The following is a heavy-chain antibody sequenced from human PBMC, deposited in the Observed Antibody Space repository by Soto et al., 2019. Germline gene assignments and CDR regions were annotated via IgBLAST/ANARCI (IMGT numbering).Heavy chain of an antibody. CDR1: GYTFTSYD. CDR3: ARGRNYYDFWSGYYLGAYYSMDV. CDR2: MNPNSGNT. Sequence: ASVKVSCKASGYTFTSYDINWVRQATGQGLEWMGWMNPNSGNTGYAQKFQGRVTMTRNTSISTAYMELSSLRSEDTAVYYCARGRNYYDFWSGYYLGAYYSMDVWGKGTTVTVSS. J-gene: IGHJ6*03. D-gene: IGHD3-3*01. V-gene: IGHV1-8*01.